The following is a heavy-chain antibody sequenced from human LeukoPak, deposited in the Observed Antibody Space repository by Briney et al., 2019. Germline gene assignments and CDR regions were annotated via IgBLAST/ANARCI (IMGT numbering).Heavy chain of an antibody. Sequence: PGGSLSLSCLADGFTLDDYRMRWVRQAPGKGLEWVSGINWNGSSTVYADSVKGRFTISRDNAKNSLYLQMNSLRAEDTALYYCSRDLAGVGGTNRSYYFDCWGQGTLVTAS. D-gene: IGHD1-26*01. J-gene: IGHJ4*02. V-gene: IGHV3-20*04. CDR2: INWNGSST. CDR1: GFTLDDYR. CDR3: SRDLAGVGGTNRSYYFDC.